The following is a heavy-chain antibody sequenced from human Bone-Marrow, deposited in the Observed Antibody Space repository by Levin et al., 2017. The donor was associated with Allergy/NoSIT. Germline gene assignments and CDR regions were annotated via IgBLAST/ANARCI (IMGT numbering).Heavy chain of an antibody. CDR3: ATDGSAGSNSRNWFDP. CDR2: IKQDGSEK. J-gene: IGHJ5*02. V-gene: IGHV3-7*03. D-gene: IGHD2-15*01. Sequence: GESLKISCEGSGFSFSNYWMNWVRQAPGKGLEWVANIKQDGSEKYYVDSVKGRFTISRDNTKNSLYLQMNSLRADDTAMYYCATDGSAGSNSRNWFDPWGQGTLVTVSS. CDR1: GFSFSNYW.